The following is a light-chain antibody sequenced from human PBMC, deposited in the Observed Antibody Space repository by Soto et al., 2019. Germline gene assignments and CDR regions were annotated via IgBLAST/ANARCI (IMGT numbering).Light chain of an antibody. V-gene: IGLV2-8*01. Sequence: QSALSQPPSASGSPGQSVTISCTGTNSDIGAFTYVSWYQQHPGRAPRLIIYDVTKRPSGVPDRFSGSKSGNTASLTVSGLHVDDEADYFCSSYAVNKKLLFGGGTKLT. J-gene: IGLJ2*01. CDR3: SSYAVNKKLL. CDR2: DVT. CDR1: NSDIGAFTY.